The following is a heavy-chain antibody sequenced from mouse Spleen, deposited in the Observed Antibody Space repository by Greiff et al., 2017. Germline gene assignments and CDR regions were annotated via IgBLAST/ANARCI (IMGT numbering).Heavy chain of an antibody. Sequence: QVQLQQSGAELVRPGASVTLSCKASGYTFTDYEMHWVKQTPVHGLEWIGAIDPETGGTAYNQKFKGKAILTADKSSSTAYMELRSLTSEDSAVYYCTKFITTVVDYFDYWGQGTTLTVSS. CDR2: IDPETGGT. V-gene: IGHV1-15*01. D-gene: IGHD1-1*01. J-gene: IGHJ2*01. CDR3: TKFITTVVDYFDY. CDR1: GYTFTDYE.